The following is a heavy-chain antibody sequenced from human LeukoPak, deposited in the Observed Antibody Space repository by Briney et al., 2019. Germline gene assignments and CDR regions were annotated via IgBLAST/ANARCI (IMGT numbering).Heavy chain of an antibody. D-gene: IGHD3-10*01. Sequence: GRSLRLSCAASGFTFSSYGMHWARQAPGKGLEWVAVISYDGSNKYYADSVKGRFTISRDNSKNTLYLQMNSLRAEDTAVYYCAKEGYYGSGSEYYYYYGMDVWGKGTTVTVSS. V-gene: IGHV3-30*18. CDR2: ISYDGSNK. CDR3: AKEGYYGSGSEYYYYYGMDV. CDR1: GFTFSSYG. J-gene: IGHJ6*04.